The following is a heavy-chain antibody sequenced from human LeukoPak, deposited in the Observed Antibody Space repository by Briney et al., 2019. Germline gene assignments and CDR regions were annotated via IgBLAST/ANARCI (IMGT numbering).Heavy chain of an antibody. Sequence: GGSLRLSCAASGFTFSSYEMNWVRRAPGKGLEWVSYISSSGSAIYYADSVKGRFTISRDNAKNSLYLQMNSLRAEDTAVYYCAELGITMIGGVWGKGTTVTVSS. CDR2: ISSSGSAI. V-gene: IGHV3-48*03. CDR3: AELGITMIGGV. CDR1: GFTFSSYE. J-gene: IGHJ6*04. D-gene: IGHD3-10*02.